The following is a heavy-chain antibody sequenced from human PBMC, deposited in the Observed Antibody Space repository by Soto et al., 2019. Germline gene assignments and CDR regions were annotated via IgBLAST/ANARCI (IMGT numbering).Heavy chain of an antibody. CDR2: VSIGGST. D-gene: IGHD2-15*01. CDR1: GFTFSSYA. Sequence: GGSLRLSCAASGFTFSSYAMGWVRQGPGKGLEWVAVVSIGGSTHYADSVRGRFTISRDNSKNTLSLQMNSLTAEDTAVYFCAKRRGAGGHFDYWGQGAMVTVYS. CDR3: AKRRGAGGHFDY. V-gene: IGHV3-23*01. J-gene: IGHJ4*02.